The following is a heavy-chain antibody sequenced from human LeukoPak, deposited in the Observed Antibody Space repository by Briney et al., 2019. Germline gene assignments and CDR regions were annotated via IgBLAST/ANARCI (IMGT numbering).Heavy chain of an antibody. CDR3: ARDSSRNWFDP. CDR1: GFTFSSYW. D-gene: IGHD6-13*01. CDR2: IKQDGSEK. Sequence: GGSLRLSCAASGFTFSSYWMSWVRQAPGKGLEWVANIKQDGSEKYYVDSVKGRFTISRDNAKNSLYLQMNSLRAEGTAVYYCARDSSRNWFDPWGQGTLVTVSS. V-gene: IGHV3-7*01. J-gene: IGHJ5*02.